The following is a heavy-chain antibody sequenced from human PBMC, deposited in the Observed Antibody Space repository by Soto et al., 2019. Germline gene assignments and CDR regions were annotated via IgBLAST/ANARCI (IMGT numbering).Heavy chain of an antibody. CDR3: ARWIKLDRYFDY. CDR2: IIPIFGTA. Sequence: SVKVSCKASGGTFSSYAISWVRQAPGQGLEWMGGIIPIFGTANYAQKFQGRVTITADESTSTAYMELSSLRSENTAVYYCARWIKLDRYFDYWGQGTLVTVSS. V-gene: IGHV1-69*13. J-gene: IGHJ4*02. D-gene: IGHD2-2*03. CDR1: GGTFSSYA.